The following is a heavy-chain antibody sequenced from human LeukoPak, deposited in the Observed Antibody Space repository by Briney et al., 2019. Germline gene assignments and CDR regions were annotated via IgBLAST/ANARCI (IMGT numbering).Heavy chain of an antibody. V-gene: IGHV1-2*02. CDR2: INPNSGGT. CDR1: GYTFTGYY. D-gene: IGHD6-19*01. CDR3: ARLGGYSSGWSPPEDGQFDY. J-gene: IGHJ4*02. Sequence: GASVKVSCKASGYTFTGYYMHWVRQAPGQGLEWMGWINPNSGGTNYAQKFQGRVTMTRDTSIITAYMELSRLRSDDTAVYYCARLGGYSSGWSPPEDGQFDYWGQGTLVTVSS.